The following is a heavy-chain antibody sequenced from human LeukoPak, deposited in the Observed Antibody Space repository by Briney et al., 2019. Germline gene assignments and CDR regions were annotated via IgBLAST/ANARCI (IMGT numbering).Heavy chain of an antibody. CDR3: ARGDYGDYVFLDY. J-gene: IGHJ4*02. CDR2: IYHSGST. CDR1: GGSISSSNW. D-gene: IGHD4-17*01. V-gene: IGHV4-4*02. Sequence: PSETLSLTCAVSGGSISSSNWWSWVRQPPGKGLEWIGEIYHSGSTNYNPSLKSRVTISVDRSKNQFSLKLSSVTAADTAVYYCARGDYGDYVFLDYWGQGTLVTVSS.